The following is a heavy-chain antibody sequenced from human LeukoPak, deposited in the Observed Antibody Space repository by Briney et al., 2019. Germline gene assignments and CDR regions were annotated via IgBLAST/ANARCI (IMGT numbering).Heavy chain of an antibody. V-gene: IGHV4-30-4*01. Sequence: SETLSLSCTVSSGSISSGDYYGRWIRQPPGKGLGWIGYIYYSGSTYYNPSLKSRVTISVDTSKNQFSLRLSSVTAADTAVYYCARDKGYDILTGYYFDPWGQGTLVTVSS. J-gene: IGHJ5*02. CDR2: IYYSGST. CDR3: ARDKGYDILTGYYFDP. CDR1: SGSISSGDYY. D-gene: IGHD3-9*01.